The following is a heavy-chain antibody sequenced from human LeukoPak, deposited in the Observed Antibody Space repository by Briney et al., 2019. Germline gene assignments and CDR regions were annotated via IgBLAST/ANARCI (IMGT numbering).Heavy chain of an antibody. J-gene: IGHJ4*02. CDR3: ARDRSIAVAGTGFDY. V-gene: IGHV1-46*01. D-gene: IGHD6-19*01. CDR1: GYTFTSCY. Sequence: ASVKVSCKASGYTFTSCYMHWVRQAPGQGLEWMGIINPSGGSTSYAQKFQGRVTMTRDMSTSTVYMELSSLRSEDTAVYYCARDRSIAVAGTGFDYWGQGTLVTVSS. CDR2: INPSGGST.